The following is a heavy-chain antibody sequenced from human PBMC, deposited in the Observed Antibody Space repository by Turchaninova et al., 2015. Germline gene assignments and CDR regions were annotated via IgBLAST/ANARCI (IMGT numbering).Heavy chain of an antibody. Sequence: QLQLQESGPGLVKPSETPSLTSTVPGGSLSSRGYFGGWIRQPPGQGLEWIGSFYSSESTYYNPSLKSRVTISVDTSKNQFSLKMNSVTAADTAMYYCARDSGYTNYYYWGQGTLVTVSS. CDR1: GGSLSSRGYF. CDR2: FYSSEST. CDR3: ARDSGYTNYYY. D-gene: IGHD4-11*01. J-gene: IGHJ4*02. V-gene: IGHV4-39*07.